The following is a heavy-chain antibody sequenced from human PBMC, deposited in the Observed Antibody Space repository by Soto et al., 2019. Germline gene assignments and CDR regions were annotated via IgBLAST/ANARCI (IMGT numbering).Heavy chain of an antibody. Sequence: QVQLVQSGAEVNKPGASVKVSCKASGYTFTSYDFNWVRQATGQGLEWMGWLNPNSGNTGYAQKFQARVTMPRNTSISPAYRELSGLRAEDTDVYYCARVRVGSGWYVKRRYWFDPWGQGTLVTVCS. D-gene: IGHD6-19*01. CDR2: LNPNSGNT. J-gene: IGHJ5*02. CDR3: ARVRVGSGWYVKRRYWFDP. CDR1: GYTFTSYD. V-gene: IGHV1-8*01.